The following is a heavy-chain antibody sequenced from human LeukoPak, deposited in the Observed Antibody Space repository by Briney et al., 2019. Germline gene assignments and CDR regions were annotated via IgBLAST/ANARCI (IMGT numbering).Heavy chain of an antibody. CDR1: GFTLSSYS. CDR2: IDISSGSI. J-gene: IGHJ3*01. V-gene: IGHV3-48*04. D-gene: IGHD3-10*01. CDR3: ARSFLMSFGELLSGGFDV. Sequence: PGGSLRLSCVASGFTLSSYSMNWVRQAPGKGLEWVSYIDISSGSIHYADSVKGRFTISRDNAKDSLFLQMNSLRAEDTAVYFCARSFLMSFGELLSGGFDVWGQGAMVTVSS.